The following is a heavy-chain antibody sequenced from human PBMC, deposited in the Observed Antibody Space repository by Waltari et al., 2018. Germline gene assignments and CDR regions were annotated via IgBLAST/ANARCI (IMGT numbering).Heavy chain of an antibody. D-gene: IGHD5-18*01. Sequence: QVQLVQSGAEVKQPGASVKVSCKASGYTFTGHNMHWVRQAPGQGLEWNGRINPDSGATTEAQKFQGRVTMTRDTSISTAYMELSSLTSDDTAVYYCTRSWIQLWTPDFDYWGQGTLVTVSS. J-gene: IGHJ4*02. V-gene: IGHV1-2*06. CDR3: TRSWIQLWTPDFDY. CDR2: INPDSGAT. CDR1: GYTFTGHN.